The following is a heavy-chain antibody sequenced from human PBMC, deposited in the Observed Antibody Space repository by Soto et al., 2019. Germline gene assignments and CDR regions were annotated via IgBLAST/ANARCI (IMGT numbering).Heavy chain of an antibody. J-gene: IGHJ4*02. Sequence: TGGSLRLSCAASGFTFSSYAMHWVRQAPGRGLEWVAVISYDGSNKYYADSVKGRFTVSRDNSKNTLYLQMNSLRAEDTAVYYCARGHDAGFDYWGQGTLVTVSS. CDR3: ARGHDAGFDY. V-gene: IGHV3-30-3*01. CDR1: GFTFSSYA. CDR2: ISYDGSNK.